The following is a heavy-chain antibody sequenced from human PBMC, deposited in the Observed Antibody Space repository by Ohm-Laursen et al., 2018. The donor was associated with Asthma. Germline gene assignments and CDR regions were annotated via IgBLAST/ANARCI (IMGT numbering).Heavy chain of an antibody. V-gene: IGHV1-18*01. CDR1: GYTFTSYG. CDR3: ARVTLTGAAGAFDI. D-gene: IGHD7-27*01. J-gene: IGHJ3*02. CDR2: ISAYNGNT. Sequence: SSAKVSCKASGYTFTSYGISWVRQAPGQGLEWMGWISAYNGNTNYAQKLQGRVTMTTDTSTSTAYMELRSLRSDDTAVYYCARVTLTGAAGAFDIWGQGTMVTVSS.